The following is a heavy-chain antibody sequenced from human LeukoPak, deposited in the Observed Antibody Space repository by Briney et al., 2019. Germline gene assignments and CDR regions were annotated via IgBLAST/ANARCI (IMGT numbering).Heavy chain of an antibody. Sequence: PSETLSLTCTVSGDSISSTRYYWGWIRQPPGKGLEWIGSIYYSGSTYYNPSLKSRVTISVDTSKNQFSLKLSSVTAADTAVYYCARGWGYYYDSSGYPVPFDPWGQGTLVTVSS. CDR3: ARGWGYYYDSSGYPVPFDP. CDR1: GDSISSTRYY. D-gene: IGHD3-22*01. CDR2: IYYSGST. J-gene: IGHJ5*02. V-gene: IGHV4-39*07.